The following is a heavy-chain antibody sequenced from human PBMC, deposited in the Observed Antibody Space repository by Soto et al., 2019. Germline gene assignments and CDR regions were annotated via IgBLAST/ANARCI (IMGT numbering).Heavy chain of an antibody. CDR1: GGSISSYY. Sequence: PSETLSLTCTVSGGSISSYYWSWIRQPPGKGLEWIGYIYYSGSTNYNPSLRSRVTISVDTSKNQFSLRLSSVTAADTAVYFCARDLTVGGWFDPWGQGTLVTVSS. CDR2: IYYSGST. V-gene: IGHV4-59*01. CDR3: ARDLTVGGWFDP. D-gene: IGHD2-21*02. J-gene: IGHJ5*02.